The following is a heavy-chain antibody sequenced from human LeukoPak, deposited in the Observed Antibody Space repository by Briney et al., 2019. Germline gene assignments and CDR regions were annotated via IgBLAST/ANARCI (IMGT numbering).Heavy chain of an antibody. CDR1: GFTFTSSA. Sequence: ASVKVSCKASGFTFTSSAMQWVRQARGQRLEWMGWISAYNGNTNYAQKLQGRVTMTTDTSTSTAYMELRSLRSDDTAVYYCARDRHYGDYSSYFDYWGQGTLVTVSS. CDR3: ARDRHYGDYSSYFDY. CDR2: ISAYNGNT. J-gene: IGHJ4*02. D-gene: IGHD4-17*01. V-gene: IGHV1-18*01.